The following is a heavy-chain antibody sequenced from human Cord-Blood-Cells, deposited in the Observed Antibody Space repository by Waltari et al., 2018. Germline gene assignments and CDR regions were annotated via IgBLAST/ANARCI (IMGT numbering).Heavy chain of an antibody. Sequence: EVQLLESGGGLVQPGGSLRLSCAASGLTFSSYAMSWVRQATGKGLEWVSAISGSGGRTYYADSVKGRFTITRDNSKNTLYLKMNSLRAEDTAVYYCAKMGDYDFWSGYYAFDIWGQGTMVTVSS. J-gene: IGHJ3*02. CDR1: GLTFSSYA. V-gene: IGHV3-23*01. CDR3: AKMGDYDFWSGYYAFDI. CDR2: ISGSGGRT. D-gene: IGHD3-3*01.